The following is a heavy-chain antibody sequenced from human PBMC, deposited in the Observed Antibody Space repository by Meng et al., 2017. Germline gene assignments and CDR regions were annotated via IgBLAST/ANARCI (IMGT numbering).Heavy chain of an antibody. CDR3: ARTGGTTVVTAGRRFWYFDL. CDR2: INHSGST. CDR1: GGSFSGYY. Sequence: QVPLQQWGTGPVKPSETLSLTCAAYGGSFSGYYWSWIRQPPGKGLEWIGEINHSGSTNYNPSLKSRVTISVDTSKNQFSLKLSSVTAADTAVYYCARTGGTTVVTAGRRFWYFDLWGRGTLVTVSS. J-gene: IGHJ2*01. D-gene: IGHD4-23*01. V-gene: IGHV4-34*01.